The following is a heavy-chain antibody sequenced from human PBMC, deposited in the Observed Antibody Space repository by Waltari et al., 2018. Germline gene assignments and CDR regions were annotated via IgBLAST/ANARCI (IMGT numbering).Heavy chain of an antibody. CDR2: VSSDGGYK. J-gene: IGHJ5*02. D-gene: IGHD1-26*01. Sequence: QVHLVESGGGVVQHGRSLRLSCAASGFSFSSFSMHWARQAPGKGLEWVAIVSSDGGYKYYADYVKGRFTTSRDNSKNTVYLQMNSLGAEDTALYYCARDDSGGGHGAWGQGTLVTVSS. CDR3: ARDDSGGGHGA. CDR1: GFSFSSFS. V-gene: IGHV3-30*01.